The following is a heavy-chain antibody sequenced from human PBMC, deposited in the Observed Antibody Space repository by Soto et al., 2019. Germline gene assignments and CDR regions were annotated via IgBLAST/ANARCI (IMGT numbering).Heavy chain of an antibody. CDR3: ARHPGGRGYYYGMDV. J-gene: IGHJ6*02. V-gene: IGHV1-69*13. Sequence: SVTVSWQTAGGGNSRYAISWVRQAPGQGLEWMGGIIPIFGTANYAQKFQGRVTITADEPTSTAYMELSSLRSEDTAVYYCARHPGGRGYYYGMDVWGQGTTVTVSS. CDR1: GGGNSRYA. D-gene: IGHD2-15*01. CDR2: IIPIFGTA.